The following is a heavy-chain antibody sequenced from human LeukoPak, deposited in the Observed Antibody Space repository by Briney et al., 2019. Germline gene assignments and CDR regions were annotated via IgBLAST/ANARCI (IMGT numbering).Heavy chain of an antibody. Sequence: ASVKVSCKASGYTFTGYYMHWVRQAPGQGLEWMGWINPNSGGTNYAQKFQGWVTMTRDTSISTAYMELSRLRSDDTAVYYCARGHFAVHSGYDCLDYWGQGTLVTVSS. CDR3: ARGHFAVHSGYDCLDY. CDR2: INPNSGGT. D-gene: IGHD5-12*01. J-gene: IGHJ4*02. V-gene: IGHV1-2*04. CDR1: GYTFTGYY.